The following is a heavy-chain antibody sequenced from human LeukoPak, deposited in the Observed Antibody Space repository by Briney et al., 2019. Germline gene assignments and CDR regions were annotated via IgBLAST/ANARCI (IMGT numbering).Heavy chain of an antibody. V-gene: IGHV3-7*01. D-gene: IGHD1-26*01. CDR3: ARAYQLQWERFGSEDTGGPFDY. CDR2: IKQDGSEK. CDR1: GFTFSSYW. J-gene: IGHJ4*02. Sequence: GGSLRLSCAASGFTFSSYWMSWVRQAPGKGLEWVANIKQDGSEKYYVDSVKGRFTISRDNAKNSLYLQMNSLRAEDTAVYYCARAYQLQWERFGSEDTGGPFDYWGQGTQVTVSS.